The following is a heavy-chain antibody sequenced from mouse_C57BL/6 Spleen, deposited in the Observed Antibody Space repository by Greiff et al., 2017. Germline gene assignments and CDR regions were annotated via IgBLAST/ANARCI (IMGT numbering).Heavy chain of an antibody. V-gene: IGHV1-39*01. D-gene: IGHD2-3*01. CDR1: GYSFTDYN. CDR2: INPNYGTT. CDR3: ARRRDGYYRGDYYAMDY. J-gene: IGHJ4*01. Sequence: VQLKESGPELVKPGASVKISCKASGYSFTDYNMNWVKQSNGKSLEWIGVINPNYGTTSYNQKFKGKATLTVDQSSSTAYMQLNSLTSEDSAVYYCARRRDGYYRGDYYAMDYWGQGTSVTVSS.